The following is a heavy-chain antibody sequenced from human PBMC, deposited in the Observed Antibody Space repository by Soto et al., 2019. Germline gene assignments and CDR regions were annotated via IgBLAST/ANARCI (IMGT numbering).Heavy chain of an antibody. J-gene: IGHJ6*02. Sequence: QVQLVQSGAEVKKPGSSVTVSCKASGGTFCNSAISWVRQAPGQGLEWMGGIIPIFLTADYSQKFRGRVTITAEESTRTAYMELTSLRSEDSAVYYCARDKDRLLFGGNYYYAMDVWGQGTKVTVSS. D-gene: IGHD5-12*01. CDR2: IIPIFLTA. CDR3: ARDKDRLLFGGNYYYAMDV. CDR1: GGTFCNSA. V-gene: IGHV1-69*12.